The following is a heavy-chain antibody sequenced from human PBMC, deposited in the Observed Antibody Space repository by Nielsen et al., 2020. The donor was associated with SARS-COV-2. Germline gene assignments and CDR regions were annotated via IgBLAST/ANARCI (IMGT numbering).Heavy chain of an antibody. J-gene: IGHJ4*02. Sequence: GESLKISCAASGFTFSSYGMHWVRQAPGKGQEWVAVIWYDGSNKYYADSVKGRFTISRDNSKNTLYLQMNSLRAEDTAVYYCARDRQIGDTARDYWGQGTLVTVSS. D-gene: IGHD5-18*01. CDR1: GFTFSSYG. CDR3: ARDRQIGDTARDY. V-gene: IGHV3-33*01. CDR2: IWYDGSNK.